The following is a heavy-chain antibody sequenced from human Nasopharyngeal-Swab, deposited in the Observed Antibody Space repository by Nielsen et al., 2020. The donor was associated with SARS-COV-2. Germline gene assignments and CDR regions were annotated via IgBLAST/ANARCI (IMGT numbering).Heavy chain of an antibody. J-gene: IGHJ3*02. CDR2: ISSSSGYI. Sequence: GESLKISCAASGFTFSSYNMNWVRQAPGKGLEWVSSISSSSGYIYYADSVKGRFTISRDKAKNSLYLQMNSLRAEDTAVYYCARDRGYSYGPDAFDIWGQGTMATVSS. CDR1: GFTFSSYN. V-gene: IGHV3-21*01. CDR3: ARDRGYSYGPDAFDI. D-gene: IGHD5-18*01.